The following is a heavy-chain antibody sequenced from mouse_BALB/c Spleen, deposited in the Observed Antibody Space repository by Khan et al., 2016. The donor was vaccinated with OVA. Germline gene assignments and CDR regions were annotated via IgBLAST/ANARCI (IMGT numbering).Heavy chain of an antibody. CDR1: GYTFTNYG. CDR2: IYTYTGEP. D-gene: IGHD1-1*01. Sequence: QIQLVQSGPELKKPGETVKISCKASGYTFTNYGMNWVKQAPGKGLKWMGWIYTYTGEPTYADDFKGWFAFSLESSASTAFLQINNLTNDDTATYCCARGSSRAMDYWGQGTSVTVSS. V-gene: IGHV9-3-1*01. CDR3: ARGSSRAMDY. J-gene: IGHJ4*01.